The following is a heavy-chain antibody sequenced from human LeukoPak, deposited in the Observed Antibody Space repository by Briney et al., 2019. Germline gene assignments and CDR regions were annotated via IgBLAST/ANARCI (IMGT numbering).Heavy chain of an antibody. V-gene: IGHV3-53*01. CDR3: GRDVGP. CDR1: GFTVSNNY. J-gene: IGHJ5*02. Sequence: PGGSLRLSCAASGFTVSNNYLNWVRQAPGKGLEWVSVIYGGGTTYYANSVKGRFTNSRDSSKNTMYLQMNSLRVEDTAMYYCGRDVGPWGQGTLVTVSS. CDR2: IYGGGTT.